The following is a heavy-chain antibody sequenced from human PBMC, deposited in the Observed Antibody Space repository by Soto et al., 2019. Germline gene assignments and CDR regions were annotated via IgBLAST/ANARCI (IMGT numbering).Heavy chain of an antibody. D-gene: IGHD1-1*01. CDR3: AKEWQLEF. CDR2: ISRSGGST. Sequence: SLRVSWTASQFTFSNYARSWVRQAPGKGLEWFSTISRSGGSTFYANAVKGRITIYRDNSKNSLYLQMNSLRADDTAIYYCAKEWQLEFWGRGTMVTVSS. V-gene: IGHV3-23*01. J-gene: IGHJ4*02. CDR1: QFTFSNYA.